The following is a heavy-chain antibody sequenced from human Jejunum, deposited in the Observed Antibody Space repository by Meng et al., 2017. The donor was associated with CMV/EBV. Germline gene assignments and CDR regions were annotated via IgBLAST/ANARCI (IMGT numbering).Heavy chain of an antibody. CDR1: GGSISRYY. Sequence: SGGSISRYYWSWIRQPPGKGLEWIGYIYYSGSTTYHPSLKSRVTISVDTSKNQFSLKLSSVTAADTAVYYCARTLLWFGASYYFDYWGQGTLVTVSS. J-gene: IGHJ4*02. CDR3: ARTLLWFGASYYFDY. D-gene: IGHD3-10*01. CDR2: IYYSGST. V-gene: IGHV4-59*01.